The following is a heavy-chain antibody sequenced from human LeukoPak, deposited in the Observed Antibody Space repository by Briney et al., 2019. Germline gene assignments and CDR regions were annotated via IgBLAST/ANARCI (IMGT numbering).Heavy chain of an antibody. J-gene: IGHJ4*02. V-gene: IGHV3-11*04. D-gene: IGHD3-3*01. CDR2: ISSSGTTAI. CDR1: GFIFSDYY. CDR3: ARDRVGSADFWSGYYTGTFDY. Sequence: GGSLRLSCAASGFIFSDYYMSWIRQAPGKGLERVSYISSSGTTAIYYADSVKGRFTISRDNAKNSLYLQMNSLRPEDTAVYYCARDRVGSADFWSGYYTGTFDYWGQGTLVTVSS.